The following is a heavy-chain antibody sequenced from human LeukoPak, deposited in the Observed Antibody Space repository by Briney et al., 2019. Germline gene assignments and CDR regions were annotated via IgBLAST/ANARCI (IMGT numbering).Heavy chain of an antibody. V-gene: IGHV4-59*01. CDR3: ARGACGGDCYSV. D-gene: IGHD2-21*02. CDR1: GGSISSYY. J-gene: IGHJ4*02. Sequence: SETLSLTCTVSGGSISSYYWSWIRQPPGKGLEWIGYIYYSGSTKYNSSLKSRVTISVDTSKNQFSLKLGSVTAADTAVYYCARGACGGDCYSVWGQGALVTVSS. CDR2: IYYSGST.